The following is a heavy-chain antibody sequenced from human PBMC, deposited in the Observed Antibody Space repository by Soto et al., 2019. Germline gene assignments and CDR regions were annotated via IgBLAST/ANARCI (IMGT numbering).Heavy chain of an antibody. CDR1: GFTFSSYA. Sequence: PGGSLRLSCAASGFTFSSYAMHWVRQAPGKGLEWVAVISYDGSNKYYADSVKGRFTISRDNSKNTLYLQMNSLRAEDTAVYYCARDPPPRIAATQGDWFDPWGQGTLVTVSS. V-gene: IGHV3-30-3*01. J-gene: IGHJ5*02. CDR2: ISYDGSNK. CDR3: ARDPPPRIAATQGDWFDP. D-gene: IGHD6-13*01.